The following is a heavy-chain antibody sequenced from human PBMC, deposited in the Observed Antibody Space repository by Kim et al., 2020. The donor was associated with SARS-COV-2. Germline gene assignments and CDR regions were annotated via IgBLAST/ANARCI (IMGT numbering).Heavy chain of an antibody. CDR1: GGSVSSGSYY. D-gene: IGHD2-8*01. CDR2: IYYSGST. CDR3: ASELQMLRPLYNYYGM. Sequence: SETLSLTCTVSGGSVSSGSYYWSWIRQPPGKGLEWIGYIYYSGSTNYNPSLKSRVTISVDTSKNQFSLKLSSVTAADTAVYYCASELQMLRPLYNYYGM. V-gene: IGHV4-61*01. J-gene: IGHJ6*01.